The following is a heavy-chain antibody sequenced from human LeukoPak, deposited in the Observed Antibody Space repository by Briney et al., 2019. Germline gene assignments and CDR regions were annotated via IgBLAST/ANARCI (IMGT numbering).Heavy chain of an antibody. CDR1: GGSISSYY. V-gene: IGHV4-59*01. CDR2: IYYSGST. J-gene: IGHJ4*02. D-gene: IGHD6-19*01. CDR3: ARVDSSGWYPQIDY. Sequence: KPSETLSLTCTVSGGSISSYYWSWIRQPPGKALEWIGYIYYSGSTNYNPSLKSRVTISVDTSKNQFSLKLSSVTAADTAVYYCARVDSSGWYPQIDYWGQGTLVTVSS.